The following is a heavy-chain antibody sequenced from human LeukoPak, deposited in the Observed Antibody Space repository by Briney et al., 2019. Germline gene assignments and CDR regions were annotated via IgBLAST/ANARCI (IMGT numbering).Heavy chain of an antibody. Sequence: GGSLRLSCTASGYTFIIYIMAWVPHAPGKGLEWISAISGDAITTYYAVPVKDRFTISRDNFRNTLSLQMDSLRAEDTAVYYCAKDASPYSNDAVRWFDSWGQGTLVTVSS. V-gene: IGHV3-23*01. CDR2: ISGDAITT. J-gene: IGHJ5*01. CDR1: GYTFIIYI. D-gene: IGHD3-10*01. CDR3: AKDASPYSNDAVRWFDS.